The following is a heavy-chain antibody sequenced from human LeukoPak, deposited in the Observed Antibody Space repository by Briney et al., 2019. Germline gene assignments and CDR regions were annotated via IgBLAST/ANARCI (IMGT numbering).Heavy chain of an antibody. Sequence: GGSLRLSCAASGFTFSSYAMSWVRQAPGKGLEWVSAISGSGGSTYYTDSVKGRFTISRDNSKNTLYLQMNSLRAEDTAVYYCAKDSRYCSGGSCFKNWGQGTLVTVSS. CDR2: ISGSGGST. V-gene: IGHV3-23*01. J-gene: IGHJ4*02. CDR1: GFTFSSYA. D-gene: IGHD2-15*01. CDR3: AKDSRYCSGGSCFKN.